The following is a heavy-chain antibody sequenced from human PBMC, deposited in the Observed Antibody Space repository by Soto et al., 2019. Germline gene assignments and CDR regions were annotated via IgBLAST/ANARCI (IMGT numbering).Heavy chain of an antibody. V-gene: IGHV3-23*01. CDR1: GFTFSSFA. J-gene: IGHJ4*02. CDR2: IGVTGST. CDR3: ANHHFFDR. Sequence: PGGSLRLSCAASGFTFSSFAMSWARQAPGKGLEWVSSIGVTGSTYYDDSVRGRLTISRDNSKNTLYLQMDSLRAEDTAVYYCANHHFFDRLGQGTPVTVS.